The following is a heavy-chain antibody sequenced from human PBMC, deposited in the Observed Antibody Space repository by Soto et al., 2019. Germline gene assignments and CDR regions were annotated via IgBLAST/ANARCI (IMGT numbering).Heavy chain of an antibody. Sequence: PGGSLRLSSNASGFDLTSSRIHWVRQARGKGLEWVASISGSGKDTFYRHSVKGRFAISRDSAGTSLFLRMDSVKVEDTAVYHCARVHLVAGSAFYCAMDVWGPGTAVTVSS. J-gene: IGHJ6*02. D-gene: IGHD6-6*01. V-gene: IGHV3-21*01. CDR1: GFDLTSSR. CDR2: ISGSGKDT. CDR3: ARVHLVAGSAFYCAMDV.